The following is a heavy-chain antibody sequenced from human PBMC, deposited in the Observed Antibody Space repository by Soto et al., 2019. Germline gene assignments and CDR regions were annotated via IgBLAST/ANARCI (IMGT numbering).Heavy chain of an antibody. J-gene: IGHJ3*02. V-gene: IGHV4-59*01. D-gene: IGHD5-12*01. CDR2: IYYSGST. Sequence: SETLSLTCTVSGGSISSYCWSWIRQPPGKGLEWIGYIYYSGSTNYNPSLKSRVTISVDTSKNQFSLKLSSVTAADTAVYYCARVELGATDAFDIWGQGTMVTVSS. CDR1: GGSISSYC. CDR3: ARVELGATDAFDI.